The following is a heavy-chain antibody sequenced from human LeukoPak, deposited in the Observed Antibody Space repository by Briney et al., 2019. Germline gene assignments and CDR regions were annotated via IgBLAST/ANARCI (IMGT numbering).Heavy chain of an antibody. V-gene: IGHV1-2*02. Sequence: SVKVSCKASGYTFTGYYMHWVRQAPGQGLEWMGWINPNSGGTNYAQKFQGRVTMTSDTTITTAYMKLRRLRSDDTAVYYCARVYSYGYPLDYWGQGTLVTVSS. CDR2: INPNSGGT. CDR1: GYTFTGYY. CDR3: ARVYSYGYPLDY. D-gene: IGHD5-18*01. J-gene: IGHJ4*02.